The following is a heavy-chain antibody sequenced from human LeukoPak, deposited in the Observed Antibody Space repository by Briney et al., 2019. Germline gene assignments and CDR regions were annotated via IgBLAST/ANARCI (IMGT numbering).Heavy chain of an antibody. D-gene: IGHD3-10*01. CDR3: ARALLLWFVETQFDI. CDR1: GFTFSSYS. J-gene: IGHJ3*02. V-gene: IGHV3-21*01. Sequence: PGGSLRLSCAASGFTFSSYSMNWVRQAPGKGLEWVSSISSSSSYIYYADSVKGRFTISRDNAKNSLYLQMNSLRAEDTAVYYCARALLLWFVETQFDIWGQGTMVTVSS. CDR2: ISSSSSYI.